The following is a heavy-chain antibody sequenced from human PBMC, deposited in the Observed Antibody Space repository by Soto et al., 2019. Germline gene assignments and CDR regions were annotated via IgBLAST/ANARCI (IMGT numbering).Heavy chain of an antibody. CDR2: IYHSGST. J-gene: IGHJ4*02. CDR3: ARHQDEQLSSLDY. V-gene: IGHV4-39*01. D-gene: IGHD6-6*01. Sequence: SETLSITCTVSGGSISSSFYYWGWIRQPPGKGLEWIGSIYHSGSTYYNPSLKSRVTISVDTSKNQFSLKLSSVTAADTAVYYCARHQDEQLSSLDYWGQGTLVTVSS. CDR1: GGSISSSFYY.